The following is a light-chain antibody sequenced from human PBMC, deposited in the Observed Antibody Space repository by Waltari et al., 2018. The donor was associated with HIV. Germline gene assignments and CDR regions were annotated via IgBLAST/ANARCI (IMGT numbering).Light chain of an antibody. Sequence: EIVLTQFQATLSLSPVETATLSCRASQLVGIYLAWYHQKPDQAPRLLIYDTSNRATGIPARFSGSGSGTDFTLTIGSLEPEDFAVYYGQQRNTWPLTFGGGTKVEIK. J-gene: IGKJ4*01. CDR2: DTS. CDR3: QQRNTWPLT. V-gene: IGKV3-11*01. CDR1: QLVGIY.